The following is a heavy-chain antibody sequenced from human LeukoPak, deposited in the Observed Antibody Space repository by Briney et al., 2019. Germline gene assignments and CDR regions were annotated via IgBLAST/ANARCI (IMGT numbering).Heavy chain of an antibody. V-gene: IGHV3-30-3*01. CDR3: ASTYSGYEDY. Sequence: SCKASGFTFSSYAMHWVRQAPGKGLEWVAVISYDGSNKYYADSVKGRFTISRDNSKNTLYLQMNSLRAEDTAVYYCASTYSGYEDYWGQGTLVTVSS. J-gene: IGHJ4*02. CDR2: ISYDGSNK. CDR1: GFTFSSYA. D-gene: IGHD5-12*01.